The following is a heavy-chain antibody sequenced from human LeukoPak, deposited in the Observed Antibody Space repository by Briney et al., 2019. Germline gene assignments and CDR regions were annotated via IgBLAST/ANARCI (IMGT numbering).Heavy chain of an antibody. CDR2: INHSGST. D-gene: IGHD1-26*01. Sequence: SETLSLTCAVYGGSFSGYYWSWLRQPPGKGLEWIGEINHSGSTNYNPSLKSRVTISVDTSKNQFSLKLSSVTAADTAVYYCARGPLVGANFFPFDYWGQGTLVTVAS. V-gene: IGHV4-34*01. J-gene: IGHJ4*02. CDR3: ARGPLVGANFFPFDY. CDR1: GGSFSGYY.